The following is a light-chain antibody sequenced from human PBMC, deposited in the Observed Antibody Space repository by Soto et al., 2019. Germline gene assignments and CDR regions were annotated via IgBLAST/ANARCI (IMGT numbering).Light chain of an antibody. CDR2: KAS. V-gene: IGKV1-5*03. Sequence: DIQMTQSPSTLSASVGDRVTITCRASQSISSWLAWYQQKPGKXPXXLIYKASSLESGVPSRFRGTGSATHFTLTISSLQPEDFATDYCQQSYRAVTFGQGTRLEIK. J-gene: IGKJ5*01. CDR3: QQSYRAVT. CDR1: QSISSW.